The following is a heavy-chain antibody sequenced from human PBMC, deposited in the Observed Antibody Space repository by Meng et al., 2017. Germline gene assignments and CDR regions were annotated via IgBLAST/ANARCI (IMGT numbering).Heavy chain of an antibody. CDR3: ARGYYFYYGRDV. CDR1: GFTFSDYY. Sequence: GESLKISCAASGFTFSDYYMSWIRQAPGKGLEWVSYISSSGSTIYYADSVKGRFAISRDNAKNSLYLQMNSLRAEDTAVYYCARGYYFYYGRDVWVQGTTVTVSS. CDR2: ISSSGSTI. V-gene: IGHV3-11*01. J-gene: IGHJ6*02. D-gene: IGHD2-15*01.